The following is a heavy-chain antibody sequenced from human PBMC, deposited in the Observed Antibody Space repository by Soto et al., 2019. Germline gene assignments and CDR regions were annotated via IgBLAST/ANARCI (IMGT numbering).Heavy chain of an antibody. CDR1: GFIFSDYY. Sequence: QVRLVESGGGLVKPGGSLRLSCAASGFIFSDYYMSWIRQAPGKGLEWVSYISSGAKTVHYADSVKGRFTVSRDNTKKSLYLDITSLRAEDTAVSFCARDTLPSDHGLGWDVWGQGTTVTVSS. D-gene: IGHD4-17*01. V-gene: IGHV3-11*01. CDR3: ARDTLPSDHGLGWDV. CDR2: ISSGAKTV. J-gene: IGHJ6*02.